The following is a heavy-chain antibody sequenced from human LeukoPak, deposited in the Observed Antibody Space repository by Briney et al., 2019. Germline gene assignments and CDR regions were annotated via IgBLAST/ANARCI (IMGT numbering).Heavy chain of an antibody. J-gene: IGHJ6*03. CDR2: INPNSGGT. V-gene: IGHV1-2*02. D-gene: IGHD2-8*01. CDR3: ARESSPLNYYYYMDV. CDR1: GYTFTGYY. Sequence: ASVKVSCKASGYTFTGYYMHWVRQAPGQGLEWMGWINPNSGGTNYAQKLQGTVTMTRATSIRTAYMELSRLRSDDTAVYYCARESSPLNYYYYMDVWGKGTTVTISS.